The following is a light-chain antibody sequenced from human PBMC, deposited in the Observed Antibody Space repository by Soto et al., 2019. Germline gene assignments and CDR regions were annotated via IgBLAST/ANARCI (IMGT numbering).Light chain of an antibody. CDR2: GVS. CDR1: QSVSSSY. CDR3: QQYGRSPPFT. V-gene: IGKV3-20*01. Sequence: ELVLTQSPGTLSLSPGERATLSCRASQSVSSSYLAWYQQKPSQAPRLLIYGVSNRATGIPDRFSGSGSGTDFNLTISKLEPEDFAVYFCQQYGRSPPFTFGQGTKVEIK. J-gene: IGKJ2*01.